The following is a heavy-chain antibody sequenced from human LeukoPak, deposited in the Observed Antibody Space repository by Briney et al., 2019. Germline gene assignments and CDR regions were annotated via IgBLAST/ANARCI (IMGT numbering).Heavy chain of an antibody. V-gene: IGHV3-21*05. CDR1: GFTFSSYR. D-gene: IGHD3-3*01. J-gene: IGHJ4*02. CDR2: ISNSSSDI. Sequence: PGGSLRLSCAASGFTFSSYRMNWVRQAPGKGLEWVSYISNSSSDIYYADSVKGRFTISRDNAKNSLYVQMNRLRDEDTAVYYCARDPYYDFWSGYSSLPRHFDFWGQEPRVTVSS. CDR3: ARDPYYDFWSGYSSLPRHFDF.